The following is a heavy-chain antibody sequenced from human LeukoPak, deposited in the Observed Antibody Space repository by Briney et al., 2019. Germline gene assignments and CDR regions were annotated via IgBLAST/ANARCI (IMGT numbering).Heavy chain of an antibody. D-gene: IGHD2-15*01. CDR3: ARDPAYCSGGSCYGGWFDP. CDR1: GYSISSGYY. CDR2: IYHSGST. V-gene: IGHV4-38-2*02. Sequence: PSETLSLTCTVSGYSISSGYYWGWIRQPPGKGLEWIGSIYHSGSTYYNPSLKSRVTISVDTSKNQFSLKLSSVTAADTAVYYCARDPAYCSGGSCYGGWFDPWGQGTLVTVSS. J-gene: IGHJ5*02.